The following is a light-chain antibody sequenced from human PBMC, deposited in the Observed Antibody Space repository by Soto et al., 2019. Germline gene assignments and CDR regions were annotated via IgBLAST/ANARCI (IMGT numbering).Light chain of an antibody. CDR2: DVT. CDR3: CSHAGSYTYV. Sequence: QSVLTQPRSVSGSPGQSLTISCTGTSSVVGGYNYVSWYQQHPGKVPKLMIYDVTKRPSGVPDRFSGSKSGNTASLTISGLQPEDEADYYCCSHAGSYTYVFGTGTKVTVL. V-gene: IGLV2-11*01. J-gene: IGLJ1*01. CDR1: SSVVGGYNY.